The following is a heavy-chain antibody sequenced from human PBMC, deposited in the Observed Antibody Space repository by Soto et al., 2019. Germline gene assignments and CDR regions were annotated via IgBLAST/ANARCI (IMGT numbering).Heavy chain of an antibody. V-gene: IGHV4-39*02. D-gene: IGHD2-8*02. J-gene: IGHJ4*02. CDR3: ARDKITGLFDY. Sequence: SETLSLTCSVSGDSISNSRFYWAWIRQPPGEGLEWIGAISYGGTTYYNPSLERRLTISLDTSKNHFSLRLSSVTAADTAVYYCARDKITGLFDYWGQGTLVTVSS. CDR1: GDSISNSRFY. CDR2: ISYGGTT.